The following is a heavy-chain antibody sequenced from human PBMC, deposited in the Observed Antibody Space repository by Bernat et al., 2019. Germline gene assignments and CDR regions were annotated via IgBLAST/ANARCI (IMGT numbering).Heavy chain of an antibody. D-gene: IGHD6-13*01. CDR2: IWYDGSNK. J-gene: IGHJ4*02. CDR3: ARRGSRWSIDY. Sequence: QVQLVESGGGVVQPERSLRLSCAASGFTFSSYGMLWVRQAPGKGLEWVAIIWYDGSNKYYADSVKGRFTISRDNSKNTVELQMDSLRAEDTAVYYCARRGSRWSIDYWGQGTLVTVSS. V-gene: IGHV3-33*01. CDR1: GFTFSSYG.